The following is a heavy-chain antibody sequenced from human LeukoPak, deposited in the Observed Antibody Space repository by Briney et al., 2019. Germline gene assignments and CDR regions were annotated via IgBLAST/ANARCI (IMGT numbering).Heavy chain of an antibody. CDR2: ISHDGGSE. Sequence: GRSLRLSCAASGLTFDSYGMHWVRQAPGKGLEWVAMISHDGGSEHYGDSVKGRLTISRDNSKNTLYLQMNSLRVEDTAVYYCAKDWGSSDWYNWFDPWGQGTLVTVSS. J-gene: IGHJ5*02. V-gene: IGHV3-30*18. CDR1: GLTFDSYG. CDR3: AKDWGSSDWYNWFDP. D-gene: IGHD6-19*01.